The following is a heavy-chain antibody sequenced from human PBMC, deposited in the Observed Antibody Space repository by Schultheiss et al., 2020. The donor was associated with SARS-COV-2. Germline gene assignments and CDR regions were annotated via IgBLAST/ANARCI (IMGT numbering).Heavy chain of an antibody. CDR1: GGSFSDYF. Sequence: SETLSLTCAVYGGSFSDYFWSWIRQPPGKGLEWIGEINHSGGTNYNPSLKSRVTISVDTSKNQFSLKLSSVTAADTAVYYCARHTQYSSGWVTHDAFDIWGQGTMVTVSS. CDR3: ARHTQYSSGWVTHDAFDI. V-gene: IGHV4-34*01. D-gene: IGHD6-19*01. CDR2: INHSGGT. J-gene: IGHJ3*02.